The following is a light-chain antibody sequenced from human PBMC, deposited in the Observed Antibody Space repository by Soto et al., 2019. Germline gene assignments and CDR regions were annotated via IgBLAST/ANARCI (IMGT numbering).Light chain of an antibody. CDR2: KAS. CDR3: LQSNSYPWT. Sequence: DIQMTQSPSTLSASVGDRVTITCRASQSISVWLAWYQQKAGKAPNLLIYKASRLESGVPSRFSGSGSGTDFTLTISSLQPDDFATYYCLQSNSYPWTFGQGTKVDI. V-gene: IGKV1-5*03. J-gene: IGKJ1*01. CDR1: QSISVW.